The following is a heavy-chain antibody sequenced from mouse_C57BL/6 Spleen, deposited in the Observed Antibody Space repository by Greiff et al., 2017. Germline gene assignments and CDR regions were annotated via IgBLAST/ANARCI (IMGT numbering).Heavy chain of an antibody. J-gene: IGHJ2*01. CDR3: AICDYGRSLYYFDY. CDR2: IDPSDSYT. V-gene: IGHV1-69*01. Sequence: QVQLQQSGAELVMPGASVKLSCKASGYTFTSYWMHWVKQRPGQGLEWIGEIDPSDSYTNYNQKFKGKSTLTVDKASSTAYMQLSSLTSEDSAVYYCAICDYGRSLYYFDYWGQGTTLTVSS. CDR1: GYTFTSYW. D-gene: IGHD1-1*01.